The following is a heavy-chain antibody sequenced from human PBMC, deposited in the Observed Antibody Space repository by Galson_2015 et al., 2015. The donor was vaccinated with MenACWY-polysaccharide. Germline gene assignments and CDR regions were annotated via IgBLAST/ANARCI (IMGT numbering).Heavy chain of an antibody. Sequence: LRLSCAASGFTFSNYGMHWVRQAPGKGLEWVAFIHYDGSNKYYADSVRGRFTISRDNSKNTLYLQMDSLRAEDSAVYYCAKDPRIVGARPYGMDVWGQGTTVTVSS. V-gene: IGHV3-30*02. CDR3: AKDPRIVGARPYGMDV. CDR1: GFTFSNYG. CDR2: IHYDGSNK. J-gene: IGHJ6*02. D-gene: IGHD1-26*01.